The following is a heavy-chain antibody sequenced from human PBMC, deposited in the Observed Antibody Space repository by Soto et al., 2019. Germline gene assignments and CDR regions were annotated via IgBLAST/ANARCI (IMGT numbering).Heavy chain of an antibody. J-gene: IGHJ5*02. Sequence: PSWRASFKASGYTFTSYGISWVRQAPGQGLEWMGWISAYNGNTNYAQKLQGRVTMTTDTSTSTAYMELRSLRSDDTAVYYCARDRGSGIAAAGTGRTIWFDPWGQGTLVTVSS. D-gene: IGHD6-13*01. CDR2: ISAYNGNT. V-gene: IGHV1-18*01. CDR1: GYTFTSYG. CDR3: ARDRGSGIAAAGTGRTIWFDP.